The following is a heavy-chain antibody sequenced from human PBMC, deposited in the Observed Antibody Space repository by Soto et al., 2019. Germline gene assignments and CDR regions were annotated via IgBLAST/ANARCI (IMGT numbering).Heavy chain of an antibody. J-gene: IGHJ4*02. V-gene: IGHV4-31*03. CDR3: VAPNIAAARI. D-gene: IGHD6-13*01. Sequence: PSETLSLTCTVSGGSIISGGYYWSWIRQYPGKGLEWIGYIYFSGSTYYNPSLKSRVTISVDTSKNQFSLKLSSVTAADTAVYYCVAPNIAAARIWGQGTLVTVSS. CDR2: IYFSGST. CDR1: GGSIISGGYY.